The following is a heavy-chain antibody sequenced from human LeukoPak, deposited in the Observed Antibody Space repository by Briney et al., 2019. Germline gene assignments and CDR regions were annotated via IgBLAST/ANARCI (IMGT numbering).Heavy chain of an antibody. CDR2: IFSGGST. CDR1: GFSVITNY. V-gene: IGHV3-66*01. Sequence: GGSLRLSCAASGFSVITNYMSWVRQAPGKGPEWDSVIFSGGSTYYADSVKGRFTITRDNSKNTVYLQMNSLRAEDTAMYYCARVVKESTRWFDPWGRGTLVTVSS. J-gene: IGHJ5*02. D-gene: IGHD4-23*01. CDR3: ARVVKESTRWFDP.